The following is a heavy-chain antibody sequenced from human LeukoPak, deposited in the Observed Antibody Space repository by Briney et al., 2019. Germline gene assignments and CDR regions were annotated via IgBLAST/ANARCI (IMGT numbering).Heavy chain of an antibody. D-gene: IGHD2-15*01. CDR1: GGSVSSSNW. V-gene: IGHV4-4*02. CDR2: IYHSGLT. CDR3: ARDGSCSGGSCYDY. J-gene: IGHJ4*02. Sequence: PSETLSLTCSVSGGSVSSSNWWSWVRPPPGKGLEWIGEIYHSGLTNYNPSLKSRVTISVDKSKNQSSLKLTSVTAADTAVYYCARDGSCSGGSCYDYWGQGTLFTLSS.